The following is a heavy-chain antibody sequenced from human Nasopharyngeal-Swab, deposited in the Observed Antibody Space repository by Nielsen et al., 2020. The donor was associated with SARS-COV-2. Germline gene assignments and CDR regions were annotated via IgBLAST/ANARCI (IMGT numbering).Heavy chain of an antibody. Sequence: GESLKISCAASGFTFSGSAMHLVRQASGKGLEWVGRIRSKANSYATAYAASVKGRFTISRDDSKNTAYLQMNSLKTEETPVYYCTSPGVQITARRDDYWGQGTLVTVSS. CDR3: TSPGVQITARRDDY. CDR1: GFTFSGSA. CDR2: IRSKANSYAT. J-gene: IGHJ4*02. D-gene: IGHD1-14*01. V-gene: IGHV3-73*01.